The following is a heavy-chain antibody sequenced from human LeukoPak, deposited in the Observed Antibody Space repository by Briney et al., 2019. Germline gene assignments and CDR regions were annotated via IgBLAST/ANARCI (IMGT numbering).Heavy chain of an antibody. CDR3: ARGLAVAGRYYYYGMDV. V-gene: IGHV4-34*01. CDR2: INHSGST. Sequence: SETLYLTCAVYGGSFSGYYWSWIRQPPGKGLERIGEINHSGSTNYNPSLKSRVTISVDTSKNQFSLKLSSVTAADTAVYYCARGLAVAGRYYYYGMDVWGKGTTVTVSS. J-gene: IGHJ6*04. D-gene: IGHD6-19*01. CDR1: GGSFSGYY.